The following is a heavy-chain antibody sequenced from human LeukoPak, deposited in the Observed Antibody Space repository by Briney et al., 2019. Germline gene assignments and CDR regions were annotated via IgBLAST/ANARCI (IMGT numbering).Heavy chain of an antibody. D-gene: IGHD6-13*01. V-gene: IGHV1-18*01. J-gene: IGHJ4*02. CDR3: ARTDGRYSSSWYVNY. Sequence: ASVKVSCEASGYTFTSYGISWVRQAPGQGLEWMGWISAYNGNTNYAQKPQGRVTMTTDTSTSTAYMELRSLRSDDTAVYYCARTDGRYSSSWYVNYWGQGTLVTVSS. CDR1: GYTFTSYG. CDR2: ISAYNGNT.